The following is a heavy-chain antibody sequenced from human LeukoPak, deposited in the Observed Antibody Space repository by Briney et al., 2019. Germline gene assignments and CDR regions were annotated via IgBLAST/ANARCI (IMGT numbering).Heavy chain of an antibody. CDR3: AKERATETRRLDY. CDR1: GFTFSRYG. V-gene: IGHV3-30*18. Sequence: GRSLRLSCAASGFTFSRYGMHWVRQAPGKGLEWVAVISYGGSNKNYAGSVKGRFTISRDNSKNTLYQQMNSLRPEDAAVYYCAKERATETRRLDYWGQGTLVTVSS. CDR2: ISYGGSNK. J-gene: IGHJ4*02.